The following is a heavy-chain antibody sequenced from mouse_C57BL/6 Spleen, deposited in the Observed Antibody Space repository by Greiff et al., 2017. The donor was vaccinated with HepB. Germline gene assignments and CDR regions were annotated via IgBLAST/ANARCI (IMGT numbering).Heavy chain of an antibody. CDR2: IHPNSGST. Sequence: VQLQQPGAELVKPGASVKLSCKASGYTFTSYWMHWVKQRPGQGLEWIGMIHPNSGSTNYNEKFKSKATLTVDKSSSTAYMQLSSLTSEDSAVYYCARSGAYYGSAWFAYWGQGTLVTVSA. CDR1: GYTFTSYW. J-gene: IGHJ3*01. V-gene: IGHV1-64*01. CDR3: ARSGAYYGSAWFAY. D-gene: IGHD2-9*01.